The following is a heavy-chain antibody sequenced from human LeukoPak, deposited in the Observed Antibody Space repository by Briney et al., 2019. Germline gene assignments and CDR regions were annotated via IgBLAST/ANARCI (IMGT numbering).Heavy chain of an antibody. D-gene: IGHD6-19*01. Sequence: PGGSLRLSCAASGFTFSSYAMHWVRQAPGKGLEYVSSISSNGGSTYYANSVKGRFTISRDNSKNTLYLQMGSLRAEDMAVYYCGREHSSGWYNYWGQGALVTVSS. CDR1: GFTFSSYA. CDR2: ISSNGGST. V-gene: IGHV3-64*01. CDR3: GREHSSGWYNY. J-gene: IGHJ4*02.